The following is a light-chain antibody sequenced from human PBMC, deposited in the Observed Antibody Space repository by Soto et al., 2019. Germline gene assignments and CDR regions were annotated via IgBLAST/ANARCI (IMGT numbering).Light chain of an antibody. Sequence: DIQLTQSPSILSPSIGESVTITCRASQGISTTLAWYQVKPGKAPKLLIYAASTLESGVPSRFSATVSGTEFSLTITRLQPEDFATYYCQQLFYSPITFGQGTRLEIK. J-gene: IGKJ5*01. V-gene: IGKV1-9*01. CDR2: AAS. CDR1: QGISTT. CDR3: QQLFYSPIT.